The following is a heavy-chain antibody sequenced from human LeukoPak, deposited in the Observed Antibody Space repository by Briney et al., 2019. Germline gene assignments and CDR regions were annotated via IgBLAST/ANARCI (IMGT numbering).Heavy chain of an antibody. J-gene: IGHJ6*02. CDR3: ARGYYGSGNYNYYYYGMDV. D-gene: IGHD3-10*01. V-gene: IGHV1-2*04. Sequence: ASVKVSCKASGGTFSSYAISWVRQAPGQGLEWVGWINPNSGGTNYAQKFQGWVSMTRDTSISTAYMELSRLRSDDTAVYYCARGYYGSGNYNYYYYGMDVWGQGTTVTVSS. CDR2: INPNSGGT. CDR1: GGTFSSYA.